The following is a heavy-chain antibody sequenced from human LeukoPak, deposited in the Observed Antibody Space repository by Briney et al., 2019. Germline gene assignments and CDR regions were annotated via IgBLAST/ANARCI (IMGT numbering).Heavy chain of an antibody. J-gene: IGHJ4*02. CDR3: ARGPSNYGSGSYYFDY. CDR1: GYTFTSYD. D-gene: IGHD3-10*01. CDR2: MNPNSGNT. Sequence: GASVKVSCKASGYTFTSYDINWVRQATGQGLEWMGWMNPNSGNTGYAQKFQGRVTMTRNTFISTAYMELSSLRSEDTAVYYCARGPSNYGSGSYYFDYWGQGTLVTVSS. V-gene: IGHV1-8*01.